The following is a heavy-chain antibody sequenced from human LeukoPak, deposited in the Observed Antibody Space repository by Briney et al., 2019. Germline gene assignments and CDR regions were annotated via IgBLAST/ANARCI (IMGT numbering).Heavy chain of an antibody. V-gene: IGHV1-2*02. J-gene: IGHJ4*02. D-gene: IGHD3-10*01. CDR3: ARDRAIMVRGPVPFDY. CDR1: GYTFTGYY. Sequence: GASVKVSCKASGYTFTGYYMHWVRQAPGQGLEWMGWINPNSGSTNYAQKFQGRVTMTRDTSISTAYMELSRLRSDDTAVYYCARDRAIMVRGPVPFDYWGQGTLVTVSS. CDR2: INPNSGST.